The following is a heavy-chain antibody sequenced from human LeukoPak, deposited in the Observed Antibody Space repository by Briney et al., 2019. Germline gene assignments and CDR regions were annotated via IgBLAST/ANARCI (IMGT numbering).Heavy chain of an antibody. D-gene: IGHD3-10*01. Sequence: SETLSLTCTVSGASISSHYWSWIRQPPGQGLEWIGYIDYSGGTYYNPSLKSRVTISGDTSKNQFSLKLSSVTAADTAVYYCARNYYGSAAPFDPWGQGTLVTVSS. J-gene: IGHJ5*02. CDR1: GASISSHY. CDR3: ARNYYGSAAPFDP. V-gene: IGHV4-59*08. CDR2: IDYSGGT.